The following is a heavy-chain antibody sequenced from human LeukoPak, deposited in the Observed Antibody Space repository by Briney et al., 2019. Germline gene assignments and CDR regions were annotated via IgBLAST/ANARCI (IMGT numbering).Heavy chain of an antibody. V-gene: IGHV1-2*02. J-gene: IGHJ4*02. CDR1: GYTFTDYY. CDR2: INSNSGGT. CDR3: ARDTPGRSASH. D-gene: IGHD1-26*01. Sequence: ASVKVSCKASGYTFTDYYIHCVRQAPGQGLEWMGWINSNSGGTNYAQKFQGRVSMTTDTSISTTYMELSRLTSDDTAVYYCARDTPGRSASHWGQGTLVTVSS.